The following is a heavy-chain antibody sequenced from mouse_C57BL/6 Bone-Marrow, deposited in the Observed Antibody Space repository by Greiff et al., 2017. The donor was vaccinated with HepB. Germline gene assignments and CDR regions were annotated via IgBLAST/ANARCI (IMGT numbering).Heavy chain of an antibody. D-gene: IGHD1-2*01. CDR2: IHPNSGST. Sequence: QVQLQQPGAELVKPGASVKLSCKASGYTFTSYWMHWVTQRPGQGLEWIGMIHPNSGSTNYNEKFKSKATLTVDKSSSTAYMQLSSLTSEDSAVYYCARGGHYAWFAYWGQGTLVTVSA. V-gene: IGHV1-64*01. CDR1: GYTFTSYW. CDR3: ARGGHYAWFAY. J-gene: IGHJ3*01.